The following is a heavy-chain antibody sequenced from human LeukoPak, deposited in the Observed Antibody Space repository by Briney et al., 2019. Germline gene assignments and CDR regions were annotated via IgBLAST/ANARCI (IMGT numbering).Heavy chain of an antibody. CDR1: GYTFTDYY. Sequence: GASVKVSCKASGYTFTDYYIHWVRQAPGQGLEWMGWINPYSGGTNYAEQFQGRVTMTRDTSITTAYMELSSLRSDDTTIYYCATLRRSGWYIGDWGQGTLVTVSS. CDR2: INPYSGGT. J-gene: IGHJ4*02. CDR3: ATLRRSGWYIGD. D-gene: IGHD6-19*01. V-gene: IGHV1-2*02.